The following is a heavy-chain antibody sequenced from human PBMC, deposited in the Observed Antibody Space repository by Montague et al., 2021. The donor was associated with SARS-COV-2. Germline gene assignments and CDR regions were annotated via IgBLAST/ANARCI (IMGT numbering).Heavy chain of an antibody. V-gene: IGHV4-39*01. CDR1: GGSISSSGYY. D-gene: IGHD3-22*01. J-gene: IGHJ3*02. CDR3: ARFPTSYYYDSKAAPATPDAFDI. CDR2: IYYSGST. Sequence: SETLSLTCTVSGGSISSSGYYWGWLRQPPGKGLEWIGSIYYSGSTYYNPSLKSRVTISVDTSKNQFPLKLSSVTAADTAVYYCARFPTSYYYDSKAAPATPDAFDIWGQGTMVTVSA.